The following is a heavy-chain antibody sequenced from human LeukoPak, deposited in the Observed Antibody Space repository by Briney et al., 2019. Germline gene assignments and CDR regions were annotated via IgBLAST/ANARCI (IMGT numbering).Heavy chain of an antibody. D-gene: IGHD3-10*01. CDR2: IHSDGSST. J-gene: IGHJ4*02. Sequence: GGSLRLSCAASGFTFRSYWMHWVRQAPGKGLVWVSHIHSDGSSTSYADSVQGRFTISRDDAKNTLYLQMNSLRAEDTAVYYCARHNYGYDYWGQGTLVTVSS. CDR3: ARHNYGYDY. CDR1: GFTFRSYW. V-gene: IGHV3-74*01.